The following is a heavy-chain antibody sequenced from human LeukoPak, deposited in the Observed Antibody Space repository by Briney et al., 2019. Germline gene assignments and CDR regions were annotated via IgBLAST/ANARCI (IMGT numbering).Heavy chain of an antibody. CDR1: GFTVSSSS. Sequence: PGGSLRLSCTVSGFTVSSSSMSWVRQAPGKGLEWVSFYSDNTHYSDSVKGRFTISRDNSKNTLYLQMNSLRADDTAVYYCARGYDSSGWIYWGQGTLVTVSS. J-gene: IGHJ4*02. V-gene: IGHV3-53*01. CDR2: YSDNT. D-gene: IGHD3-22*01. CDR3: ARGYDSSGWIY.